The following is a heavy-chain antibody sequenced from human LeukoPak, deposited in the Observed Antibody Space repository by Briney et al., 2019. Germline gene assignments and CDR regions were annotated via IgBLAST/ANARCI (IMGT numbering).Heavy chain of an antibody. J-gene: IGHJ4*02. V-gene: IGHV3-23*01. CDR2: ISSGGYST. D-gene: IGHD6-13*01. Sequence: PGGSLRLSCAASGFTFSNYAMSWVRQAPGKGLDWVLGISSGGYSTYYADSVKGRFTISRDNSKNTLYLQMNSLGAEDTAVYYCAKDLTQQLEHFDFWGQGTLVTVSS. CDR1: GFTFSNYA. CDR3: AKDLTQQLEHFDF.